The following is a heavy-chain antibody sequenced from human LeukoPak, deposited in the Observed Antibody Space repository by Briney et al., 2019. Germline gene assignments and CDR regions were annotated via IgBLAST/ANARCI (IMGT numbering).Heavy chain of an antibody. J-gene: IGHJ4*02. V-gene: IGHV1-46*01. D-gene: IGHD3-22*01. Sequence: ASVKVSSKASGYTFTSYYMHWVRQAPGQGLEWMGIINPSGGSTSYAQKFQGRVTMTRDTSTSTVYMELSSLRSEDTAVYYCARGAHYYDSSGANDYWGQGTLVTVSS. CDR2: INPSGGST. CDR1: GYTFTSYY. CDR3: ARGAHYYDSSGANDY.